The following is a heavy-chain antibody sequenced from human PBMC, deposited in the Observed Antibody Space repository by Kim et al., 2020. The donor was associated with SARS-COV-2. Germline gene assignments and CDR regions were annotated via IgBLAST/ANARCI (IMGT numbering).Heavy chain of an antibody. Sequence: ADSVKGRFTISRDNSKNTLYLQMNSLRAEDTAVYYCAKIGSLWLTDYFDYWGQGTLVTVSS. D-gene: IGHD3-10*01. CDR3: AKIGSLWLTDYFDY. J-gene: IGHJ4*02. V-gene: IGHV3-33*06.